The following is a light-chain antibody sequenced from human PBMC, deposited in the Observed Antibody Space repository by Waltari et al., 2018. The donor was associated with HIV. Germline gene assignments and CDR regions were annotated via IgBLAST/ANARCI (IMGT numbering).Light chain of an antibody. CDR1: QGLLFNANNKNY. CDR2: WAF. CDR3: QQYYSVPWT. J-gene: IGKJ1*01. Sequence: DIVMTQSRDSLAVSLGERATINCKSSQGLLFNANNKNYLAWYQQKPGQSPTLLFYWAFTREFGVPDRFTGSGSGTDFTLSITSLQSEDVALYYCQQYYSVPWTFGQGTKVEIK. V-gene: IGKV4-1*01.